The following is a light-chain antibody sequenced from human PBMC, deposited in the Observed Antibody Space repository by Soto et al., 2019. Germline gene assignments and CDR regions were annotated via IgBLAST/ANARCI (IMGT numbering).Light chain of an antibody. Sequence: NFMLTQPHSVSESPGKTVTISCTRSSGSIASNYVQWYQQRPGSAPTTVIYEDNQRPSGVPDRFSGSTDGSSNSASLTISGLQTGDEADYYCQSYDSSIVVFGGGTKLTVL. CDR3: QSYDSSIVV. CDR1: SGSIASNY. J-gene: IGLJ2*01. V-gene: IGLV6-57*04. CDR2: EDN.